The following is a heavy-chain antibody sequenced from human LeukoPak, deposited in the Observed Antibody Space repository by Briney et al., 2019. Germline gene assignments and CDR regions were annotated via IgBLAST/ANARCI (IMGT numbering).Heavy chain of an antibody. V-gene: IGHV4-59*01. Sequence: SETLSLTCTVSGGSISSYYWSWIRQPPGKGPEWIGYIYYSGSTNYNPSLKSRVTISVDTSKNQFSLKLSSVTAADTAVYYCAREGGIAIFDYWGQGTLVTVSS. J-gene: IGHJ4*02. CDR1: GGSISSYY. CDR2: IYYSGST. CDR3: AREGGIAIFDY. D-gene: IGHD2-15*01.